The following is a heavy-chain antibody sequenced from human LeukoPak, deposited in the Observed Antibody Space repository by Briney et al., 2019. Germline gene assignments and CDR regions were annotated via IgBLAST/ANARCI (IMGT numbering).Heavy chain of an antibody. Sequence: SETLSLTCAVSGGSISSSNWWSWVRQPPGKGLEWIGEIYHSGSTNYNPSLKSRVTISVDKSKNQFSLKLSSVTAADTAVYYCACRGHSYGYPDAFDIWGQGTMVTVSS. J-gene: IGHJ3*02. CDR2: IYHSGST. CDR1: GGSISSSNW. V-gene: IGHV4-4*02. CDR3: ACRGHSYGYPDAFDI. D-gene: IGHD5-18*01.